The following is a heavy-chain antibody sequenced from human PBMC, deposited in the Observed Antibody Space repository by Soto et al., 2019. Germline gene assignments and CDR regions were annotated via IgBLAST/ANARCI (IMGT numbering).Heavy chain of an antibody. CDR1: GFTFSSYA. D-gene: IGHD6-19*01. Sequence: PGGPLRPSCAASGFTFSSYAMSWVRQAPGKGLGGVAAISGSGSSTYYADSVKGRFTISRNNSKNTLYLQMNSLRAEVASLYYCGKDNNSGCLDYWGQGTLVTVSS. CDR3: GKDNNSGCLDY. CDR2: ISGSGSST. V-gene: IGHV3-23*01. J-gene: IGHJ4*02.